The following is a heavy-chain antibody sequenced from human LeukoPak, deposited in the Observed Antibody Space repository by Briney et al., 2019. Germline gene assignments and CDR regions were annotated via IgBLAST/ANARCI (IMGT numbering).Heavy chain of an antibody. D-gene: IGHD3-10*01. Sequence: PGGSLRLSCEASGFIFSSYAMTWVRRAPGKGLEWVAAISGRGGSTFYSDSVRGRFTISRDNSKNMLYLQMNSLRADDTAVYYCGKRPGAGGSYCDYWGQGTVVTVAT. CDR1: GFIFSSYA. CDR3: GKRPGAGGSYCDY. J-gene: IGHJ4*02. CDR2: ISGRGGST. V-gene: IGHV3-23*01.